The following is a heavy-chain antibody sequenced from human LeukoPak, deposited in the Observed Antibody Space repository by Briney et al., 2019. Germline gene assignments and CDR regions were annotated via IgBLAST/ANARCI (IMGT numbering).Heavy chain of an antibody. CDR3: ARTSHESVLYWSDP. CDR2: INPNTGGT. Sequence: ASVKVSCKASGYTFTGYYMHWVRQAPGRGLEWMGWINPNTGGTNYAQKFQGRVTMTTDTSTSTAYMELRSLRSDDTAVYYCARTSHESVLYWSDPWGQGTLVNVSS. V-gene: IGHV1-2*02. D-gene: IGHD3-16*01. J-gene: IGHJ5*02. CDR1: GYTFTGYY.